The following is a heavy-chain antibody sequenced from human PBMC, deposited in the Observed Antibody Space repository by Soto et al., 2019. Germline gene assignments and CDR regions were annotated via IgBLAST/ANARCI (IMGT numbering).Heavy chain of an antibody. D-gene: IGHD6-13*01. V-gene: IGHV3-7*01. Sequence: GGSLRLSCAASGFTFSSYGMSWVRKAPGKGLEWVANIKQDGSEKYYVDSVKGRFTISRDNAKNSLYLQMNSLRAEDTAVYYCARAGPGRDIAAAGYYYYYMDVWGKGTTVTVSS. CDR1: GFTFSSYG. CDR2: IKQDGSEK. CDR3: ARAGPGRDIAAAGYYYYYMDV. J-gene: IGHJ6*03.